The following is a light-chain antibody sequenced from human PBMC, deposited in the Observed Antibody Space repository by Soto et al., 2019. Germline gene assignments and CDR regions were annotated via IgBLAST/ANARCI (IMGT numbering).Light chain of an antibody. CDR2: DVS. J-gene: IGLJ2*01. CDR3: SSYTSSSTYVV. Sequence: QSALTQPASVSGSPGQSITISCTGTSSDVGGYNYVSWYQQHPGKAPKLMIYDVSNRPSGVSNRFSGSKSGNTASLTISGLQAEDEDDYYCSSYTSSSTYVVFGRGTKLTVL. CDR1: SSDVGGYNY. V-gene: IGLV2-14*01.